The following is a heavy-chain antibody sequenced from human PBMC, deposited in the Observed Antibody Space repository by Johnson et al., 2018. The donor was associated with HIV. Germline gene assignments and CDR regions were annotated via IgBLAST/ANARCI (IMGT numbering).Heavy chain of an antibody. J-gene: IGHJ3*02. CDR3: AKSPLGRLREGAFDI. CDR2: ISSGGTT. D-gene: IGHD7-27*01. Sequence: VQLVESGGGVVQPGGSLRLSCAVSGFTFSNAWMSWVRQAPGKGLEWVSVISSGGTTYYADSVKGRFTVSRDNSKNTVYLQMNSLRAEDTAVYYCAKSPLGRLREGAFDIWGQGTMVTVSS. CDR1: GFTFSNAW. V-gene: IGHV3-66*02.